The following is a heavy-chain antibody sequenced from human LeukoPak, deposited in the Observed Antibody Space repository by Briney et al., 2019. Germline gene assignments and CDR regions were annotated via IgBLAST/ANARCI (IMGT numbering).Heavy chain of an antibody. Sequence: SETLSLTCAVYGGSFSGYHWSWIRQPPGKGLEWIGEINHSGSTNYNPSLKSRVTISVDTSKNQFSLKLSSVTAADTAVYYCARGQARRVATRDYYMDVWGKGTTVTVSS. CDR2: INHSGST. J-gene: IGHJ6*03. V-gene: IGHV4-34*01. CDR3: ARGQARRVATRDYYMDV. D-gene: IGHD5-12*01. CDR1: GGSFSGYH.